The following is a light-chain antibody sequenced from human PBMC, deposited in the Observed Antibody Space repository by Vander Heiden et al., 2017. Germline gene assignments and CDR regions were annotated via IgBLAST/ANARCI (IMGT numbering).Light chain of an antibody. Sequence: QSVLTHPPSVSAAPGQKVTISCSGRSSNIGNSYVSWYQQLPGTAPNLLIYDNHKRPSGIPDRFSGSKSGTSATLGITGLQTGDEADYFCASWDESLSAVVFGGGTKLTVL. CDR1: SSNIGNSY. V-gene: IGLV1-51*01. CDR3: ASWDESLSAVV. J-gene: IGLJ2*01. CDR2: DNH.